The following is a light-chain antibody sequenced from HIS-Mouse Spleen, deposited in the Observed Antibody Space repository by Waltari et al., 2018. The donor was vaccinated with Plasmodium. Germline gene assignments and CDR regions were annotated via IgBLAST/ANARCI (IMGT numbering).Light chain of an antibody. Sequence: SHELTQPPSVSVSPGQPARTPCPGHELPKKYAFWYQQKSGQAPVLVIYEDSKRPSGIPERFSGSSSGTMATLTISGAQVEDEADYYCYSTDSSGNHRVFGGGTKLTVL. CDR2: EDS. J-gene: IGLJ3*02. V-gene: IGLV3-10*01. CDR1: ELPKKY. CDR3: YSTDSSGNHRV.